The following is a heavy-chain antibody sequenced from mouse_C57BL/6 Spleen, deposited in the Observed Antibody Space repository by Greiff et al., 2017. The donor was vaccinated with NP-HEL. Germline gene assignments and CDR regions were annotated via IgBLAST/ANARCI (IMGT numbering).Heavy chain of an antibody. CDR1: GYAFSSSW. CDR2: IYPGDGAT. D-gene: IGHD3-1*01. Sequence: VKLMESGPELVKPGASVKISCKASGYAFSSSWRNWVKKRPGKGLEWIGRIYPGDGATNYNGKFKGKATLTSDKSSSTAYMQLSSLTSEDSAVYFCARIGGCVFYWYFDVWGTGTTVTVSS. V-gene: IGHV1-82*01. J-gene: IGHJ1*03. CDR3: ARIGGCVFYWYFDV.